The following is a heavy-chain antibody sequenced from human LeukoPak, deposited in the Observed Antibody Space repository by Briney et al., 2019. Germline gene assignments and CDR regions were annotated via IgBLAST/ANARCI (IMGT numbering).Heavy chain of an antibody. J-gene: IGHJ4*02. CDR1: GFTFSSYA. CDR2: ISGSGGST. V-gene: IGHV3-23*01. Sequence: PGGSLRLSCAASGFTFSSYAMSWVRQAPGKGLEWVSAISGSGGSTYYADSAKGRFTISRDNSKNTLYLQMNSLRAEDTAVYYCAKSNYYGSGSYAPFDYWGQGTLVTVSS. CDR3: AKSNYYGSGSYAPFDY. D-gene: IGHD3-10*01.